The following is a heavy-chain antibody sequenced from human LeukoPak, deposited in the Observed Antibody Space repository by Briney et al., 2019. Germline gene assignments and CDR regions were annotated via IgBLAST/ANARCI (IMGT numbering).Heavy chain of an antibody. V-gene: IGHV3-74*01. Sequence: GGSLRLSCAASGFTFSSHWMHWVRQAPGKGLVWVSRINSDGSSTSYADSVKGRFTISRDNAKNTLYLQMNSLRAEDTAVYYCARDLLGNSGSYLRHPNGPPFDYWGQGTLVTVSS. CDR1: GFTFSSHW. D-gene: IGHD1-26*01. CDR2: INSDGSST. J-gene: IGHJ4*02. CDR3: ARDLLGNSGSYLRHPNGPPFDY.